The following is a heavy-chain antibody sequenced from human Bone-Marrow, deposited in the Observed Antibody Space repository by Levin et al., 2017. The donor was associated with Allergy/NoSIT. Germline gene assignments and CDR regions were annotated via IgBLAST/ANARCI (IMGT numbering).Heavy chain of an antibody. J-gene: IGHJ6*02. V-gene: IGHV3-33*08. Sequence: PGGSLRLSCAGSGFSFSSYGMHWVRQAPGKGLEWVALIWSDGSNKYFADSVKGRVTIFRDNSKNTMYLQMKSLTAEDTAVYYCARDTAGYYYGLDVWGQGTTVTVSS. CDR2: IWSDGSNK. D-gene: IGHD3-9*01. CDR1: GFSFSSYG. CDR3: ARDTAGYYYGLDV.